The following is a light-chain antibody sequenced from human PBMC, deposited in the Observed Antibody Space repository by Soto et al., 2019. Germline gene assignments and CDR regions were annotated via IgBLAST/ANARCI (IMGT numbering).Light chain of an antibody. CDR2: GAS. CDR1: QDITTY. J-gene: IGKJ2*01. Sequence: DIQMTQSPSSLSASVGDRVTITCQASQDITTYLNWFQQKPGKAPKLLIYGASNLETGVPSRFSGRGSGTDFTFAISSLQPEDIATYYCQQYDTIQYTFGQGIKLEIK. V-gene: IGKV1-33*01. CDR3: QQYDTIQYT.